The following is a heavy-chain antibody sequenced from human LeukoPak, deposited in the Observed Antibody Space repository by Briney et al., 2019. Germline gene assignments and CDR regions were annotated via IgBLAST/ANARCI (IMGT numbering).Heavy chain of an antibody. D-gene: IGHD3-3*01. Sequence: SETLSLPCTVSGGSISSSNYYWGWIRQPPGKGLEWIGSISYSGSTYYNPSLRRRVTVSVDTSKNQFSLTLSSVTAADTTVYYCARQNDFWSGYTDYWGQGTLVTVSS. CDR2: ISYSGST. V-gene: IGHV4-39*01. CDR1: GGSISSSNYY. J-gene: IGHJ4*02. CDR3: ARQNDFWSGYTDY.